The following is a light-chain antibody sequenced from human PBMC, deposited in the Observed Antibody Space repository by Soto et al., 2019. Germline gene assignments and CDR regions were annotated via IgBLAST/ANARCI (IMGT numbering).Light chain of an antibody. Sequence: DIQMTQSPSTLSASVGDRFTVTCRASQSISTWLAWYQQKPGKAPKLLIYKASSLESGVPSRFSGSGSGTEFTLTISSLQPDDFATYYCQQYNSYSTWTFGQGTKVDNK. CDR2: KAS. CDR1: QSISTW. J-gene: IGKJ1*01. CDR3: QQYNSYSTWT. V-gene: IGKV1-5*03.